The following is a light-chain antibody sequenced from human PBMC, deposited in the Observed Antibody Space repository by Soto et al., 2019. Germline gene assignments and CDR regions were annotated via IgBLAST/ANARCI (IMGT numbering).Light chain of an antibody. CDR2: GAS. CDR3: QQYVSSPWT. Sequence: EIVLTQSPGTLSLSPGERATLSCRTSQSVSSSYLAWYQQKPGQAPGLLIYGASSRATGIPDRFSGSGSGTDLTLTISRLEPEDFAVYYCQQYVSSPWTFGQGTKVEIK. V-gene: IGKV3-20*01. J-gene: IGKJ1*01. CDR1: QSVSSSY.